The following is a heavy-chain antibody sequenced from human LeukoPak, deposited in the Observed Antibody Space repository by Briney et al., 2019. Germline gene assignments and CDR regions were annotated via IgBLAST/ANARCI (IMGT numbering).Heavy chain of an antibody. J-gene: IGHJ4*02. Sequence: GGSLRLSCTASGFTFGDYAMSWVRQAPGKGLEWVGFIRSKAYGGTTEYAASVKGRFTISRDDSKSIAYLQMNSLKTEDTAVYYCTSFYDFWSGYYYIFDYWGQGTLVTVSS. CDR3: TSFYDFWSGYYYIFDY. D-gene: IGHD3-3*01. CDR1: GFTFGDYA. CDR2: IRSKAYGGTT. V-gene: IGHV3-49*04.